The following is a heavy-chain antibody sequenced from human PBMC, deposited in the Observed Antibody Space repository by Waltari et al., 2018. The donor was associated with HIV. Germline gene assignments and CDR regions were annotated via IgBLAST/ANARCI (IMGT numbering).Heavy chain of an antibody. Sequence: QLQLQESGPGLVKPSETLSLTCTVSGGSIRSSSYYWGWIRQPPGKGLEWIGSIYYSGSTYYNPSLKSRVTISVDTSKNQFSLKLSSVTAADTAVYYCARSGYDSSGYYFGGFDPWGQGTLVTVSS. V-gene: IGHV4-39*01. D-gene: IGHD3-22*01. CDR3: ARSGYDSSGYYFGGFDP. CDR1: GGSIRSSSYY. J-gene: IGHJ5*02. CDR2: IYYSGST.